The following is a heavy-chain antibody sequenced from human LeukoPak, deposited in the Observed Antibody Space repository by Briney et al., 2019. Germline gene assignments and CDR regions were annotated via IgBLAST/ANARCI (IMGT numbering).Heavy chain of an antibody. D-gene: IGHD5-18*01. CDR2: IYYSGST. J-gene: IGHJ4*02. Sequence: SETLSLTCTVSGGPITSGSYYWTWIRQHPGKGLEWIGYIYYSGSTYYNPSLKSRVTISVDTSKNQFSLKLSSVTAADTAVYYCARARRGYSYGFYWGQGTLVTVSS. CDR3: ARARRGYSYGFY. V-gene: IGHV4-31*03. CDR1: GGPITSGSYY.